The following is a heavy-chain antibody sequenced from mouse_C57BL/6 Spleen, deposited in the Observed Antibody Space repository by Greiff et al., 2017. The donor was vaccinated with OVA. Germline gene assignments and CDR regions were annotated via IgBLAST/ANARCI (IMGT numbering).Heavy chain of an antibody. CDR2: IHPNSGST. Sequence: QVQLQQPGAELVKPGASVKLSCKASGYTFTSYWMHWVKQRPGQGLEWIGMIHPNSGSTNYNEKFKSKATLTVDKSSSTAYMQLSSLTSEDSAVYYCAREAPNYYGSSPYAMDYWGQGTSVTVSS. D-gene: IGHD1-1*01. J-gene: IGHJ4*01. CDR3: AREAPNYYGSSPYAMDY. V-gene: IGHV1-64*01. CDR1: GYTFTSYW.